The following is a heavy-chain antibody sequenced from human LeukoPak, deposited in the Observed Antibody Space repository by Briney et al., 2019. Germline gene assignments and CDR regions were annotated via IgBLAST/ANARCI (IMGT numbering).Heavy chain of an antibody. J-gene: IGHJ4*02. D-gene: IGHD3-16*01. Sequence: PGGSLRLSCAASGFTFSNYWMHWVRQAPGKGLVWVSRINSDGSATNYADSVKGRFTISRDNAKNTLYLQMSSLRAEDTAVYYCTRDLGGTSWGEWNYWGQGTLVTVSS. CDR1: GFTFSNYW. CDR3: TRDLGGTSWGEWNY. V-gene: IGHV3-74*01. CDR2: INSDGSAT.